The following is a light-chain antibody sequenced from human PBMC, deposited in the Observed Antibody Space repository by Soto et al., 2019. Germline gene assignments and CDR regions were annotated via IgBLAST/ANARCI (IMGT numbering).Light chain of an antibody. J-gene: IGKJ2*01. Sequence: EIVLTQSPGTLSLSPGGRATLSCRASQSVSSTFLAWYQQKPGQAPRLLVYGASSRATGIPDRFSGSGSGTDFTLTISRLEPEDFAVYYCQQFAGSSYTFGQGTKLEIK. CDR3: QQFAGSSYT. V-gene: IGKV3-20*01. CDR2: GAS. CDR1: QSVSSTF.